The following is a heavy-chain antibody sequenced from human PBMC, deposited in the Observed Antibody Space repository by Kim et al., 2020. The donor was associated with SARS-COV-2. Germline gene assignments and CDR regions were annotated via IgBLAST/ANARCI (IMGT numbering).Heavy chain of an antibody. D-gene: IGHD3-10*01. CDR1: GGTFSSTTLY. CDR3: ARVDSRSYRVLDV. V-gene: IGHV4-39*01. CDR2: ISYSGTT. Sequence: SETLSLSCSVSGGTFSSTTLYWGWIRQSPGKGLEWIGQISYSGTTFYNPSLQSRVALSVDASRRQISLKLSSLIAPDTSVYYCARVDSRSYRVLDVWGQGIAVTVSS. J-gene: IGHJ6*02.